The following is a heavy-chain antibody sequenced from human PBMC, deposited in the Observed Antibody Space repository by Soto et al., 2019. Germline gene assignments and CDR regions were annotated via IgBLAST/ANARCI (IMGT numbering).Heavy chain of an antibody. V-gene: IGHV4-31*03. Sequence: SETLSVTCSVSGESISSGGYYWSWIRHLPGKGLEWIGYIYDTESAYYNPSLKSRVSISMDTSENHFAMRLTSVTAADSAVYYCARASSSSSAADYWGQGLQVTVLL. CDR2: IYDTESA. CDR3: ARASSSSSAADY. J-gene: IGHJ4*02. CDR1: GESISSGGYY. D-gene: IGHD6-6*01.